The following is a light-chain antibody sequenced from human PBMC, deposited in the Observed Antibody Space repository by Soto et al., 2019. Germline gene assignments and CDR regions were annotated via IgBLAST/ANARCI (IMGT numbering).Light chain of an antibody. CDR2: WGS. J-gene: IGKJ2*01. CDR1: QSLLHPNGNYF. V-gene: IGKV2-28*01. CDR3: VQALQTPYT. Sequence: DIVVTQSPLSLPVTPGEPASISCRSSQSLLHPNGNYFFDWYLQKPGQSPQLLIYWGSIRASGVPDRFSGSASGTDFTLKISRVEAEDVGVYYCVQALQTPYTCGQGTKLEIK.